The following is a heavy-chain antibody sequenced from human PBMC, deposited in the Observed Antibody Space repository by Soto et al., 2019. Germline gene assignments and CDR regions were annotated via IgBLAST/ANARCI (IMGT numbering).Heavy chain of an antibody. D-gene: IGHD1-1*01. CDR2: IDLSDSYK. Sequence: KGCSADSRNHWLARVRQMPEKGLEWMGRIDLSDSYKSYGPSFQGHVSFSADTSINTAYLQWSSLRASDTAMYYCARRLGLTTDVWRPGNPVSVS. V-gene: IGHV5-10-1*01. CDR1: SADSRNHW. CDR3: ARRLGLTTDV. J-gene: IGHJ6*02.